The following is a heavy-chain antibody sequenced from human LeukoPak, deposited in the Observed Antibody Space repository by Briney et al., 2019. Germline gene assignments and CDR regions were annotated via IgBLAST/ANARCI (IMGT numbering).Heavy chain of an antibody. CDR3: ATCPFLVATGFDY. D-gene: IGHD5-12*01. V-gene: IGHV3-23*01. CDR2: ISGSGGST. CDR1: GFTFSSYA. J-gene: IGHJ4*02. Sequence: PGGSLRLSCAASGFTFSSYAMSWVRQAPGKGLEWVSAISGSGGSTYYADSVKGRFTISRDNSKNRLYLQMNSLRAEDTAVYYCATCPFLVATGFDYWGQGTLVTVSS.